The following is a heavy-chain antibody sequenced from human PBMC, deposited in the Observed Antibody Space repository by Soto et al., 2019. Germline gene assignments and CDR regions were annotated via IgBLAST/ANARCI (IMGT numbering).Heavy chain of an antibody. Sequence: QVQLQESGPGLGKPSGTLSLTCNVSGGSIRTPDWWSWVRQTPEKGLEWIGEIYHSGTPNYNPSLKSRVSMSVDKSNNQFSLKMYSVTAADTAVYYCVRVTSVLGSDGAYVGSWFDPWGQGTLVTVSS. CDR2: IYHSGTP. CDR3: VRVTSVLGSDGAYVGSWFDP. J-gene: IGHJ5*02. D-gene: IGHD5-12*01. V-gene: IGHV4-4*02. CDR1: GGSIRTPDW.